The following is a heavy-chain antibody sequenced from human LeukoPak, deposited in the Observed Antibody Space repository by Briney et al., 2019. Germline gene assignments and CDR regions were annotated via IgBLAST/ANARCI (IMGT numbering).Heavy chain of an antibody. CDR2: IYYSGST. V-gene: IGHV4-59*01. Sequence: PSETLSLTCTVSGGSISSYYWSWIRQPPGKGLEWIGYIYYSGSTNYNPSLKSRVTISVDTSKNQFSLKLSSVTAADTAVYYCARADYYDTGVDIWGQGTMVTVSS. J-gene: IGHJ3*02. D-gene: IGHD3-22*01. CDR1: GGSISSYY. CDR3: ARADYYDTGVDI.